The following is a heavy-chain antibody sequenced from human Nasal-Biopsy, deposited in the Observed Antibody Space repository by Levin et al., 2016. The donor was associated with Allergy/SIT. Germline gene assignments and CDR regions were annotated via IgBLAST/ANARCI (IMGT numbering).Heavy chain of an antibody. Sequence: GGSLRLSCAASGFTLSSYDMHWVRQTIGKGLEWVSGIGTADDPYYPDSVKGRFTISREDANNSLYLQMNSLRAGDTAMYYCARGLFCPSPDCGWDAFDVWGQGTMVTVSS. V-gene: IGHV3-13*05. CDR1: GFTLSSYD. D-gene: IGHD3-9*01. CDR3: ARGLFCPSPDCGWDAFDV. J-gene: IGHJ3*01. CDR2: IGTADDP.